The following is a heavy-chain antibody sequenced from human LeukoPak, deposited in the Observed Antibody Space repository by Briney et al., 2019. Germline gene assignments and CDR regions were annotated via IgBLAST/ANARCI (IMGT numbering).Heavy chain of an antibody. J-gene: IGHJ4*02. V-gene: IGHV4-61*02. CDR3: ASAPGMVTFGGVIDYFDY. D-gene: IGHD3-16*02. Sequence: ASQTLSLTCTVSGGSISSGSYYWSWIRQPAGKGLEWIGRIYTSGSTNYNPSLKSRVTISVDTSKNQFSLKLSSVTAADTAVYYCASAPGMVTFGGVIDYFDYWGQGTLVTVSS. CDR1: GGSISSGSYY. CDR2: IYTSGST.